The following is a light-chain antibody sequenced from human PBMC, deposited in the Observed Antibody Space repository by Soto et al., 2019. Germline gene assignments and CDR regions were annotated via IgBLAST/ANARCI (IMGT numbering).Light chain of an antibody. J-gene: IGLJ2*01. CDR2: EVS. Sequence: QSALTQPASVSGSPGQSITISCTGTSSDIGDYTHVSWYQQHPGKAPKLIIYEVSDRPSGVSNRFSGSKSGNTASLTISELQAEDEADYYCSSYTSRSTPVFGGGTKLTVL. CDR3: SSYTSRSTPV. V-gene: IGLV2-14*01. CDR1: SSDIGDYTH.